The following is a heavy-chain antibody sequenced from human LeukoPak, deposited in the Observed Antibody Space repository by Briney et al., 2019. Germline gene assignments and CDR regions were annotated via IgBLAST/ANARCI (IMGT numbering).Heavy chain of an antibody. V-gene: IGHV4-34*01. CDR3: ARGRTHCSSTSCYTFWFDP. CDR1: GGSFSGYY. CDR2: INHSGST. Sequence: SETLSLTCAVYGGSFSGYYWRWIRQPPGKGLEWIGEINHSGSTNYNPSLKSRVTISVDTSKNQFSLKLSSVTAADTAVYYCARGRTHCSSTSCYTFWFDPWGQGTLVTVSS. D-gene: IGHD2-2*02. J-gene: IGHJ5*02.